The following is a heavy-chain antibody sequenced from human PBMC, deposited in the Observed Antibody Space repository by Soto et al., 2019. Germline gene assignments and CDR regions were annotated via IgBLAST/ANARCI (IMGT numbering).Heavy chain of an antibody. CDR2: ISWNSGSI. CDR3: AKAASPYLGYDYCFDY. V-gene: IGHV3-9*01. D-gene: IGHD5-12*01. CDR1: GFTFDDYA. Sequence: EVQLVESGGGLVQPGRSLRLSCAASGFTFDDYAMHWVRQAPGKGLEWVSGISWNSGSIGYADSVKGRFTISRDNANNSLYLQINSLIAEDTALYYCAKAASPYLGYDYCFDYWGQVTLVTVSS. J-gene: IGHJ4*02.